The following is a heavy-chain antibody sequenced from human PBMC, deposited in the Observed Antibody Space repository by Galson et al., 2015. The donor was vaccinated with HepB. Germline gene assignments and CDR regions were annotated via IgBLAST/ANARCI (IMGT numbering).Heavy chain of an antibody. CDR1: GFTFDDYT. CDR2: ISWDGGST. CDR3: AKGGPYCSSTNCLPGLFDY. D-gene: IGHD2-2*01. V-gene: IGHV3-43*01. J-gene: IGHJ4*02. Sequence: SLRLSCAASGFTFDDYTMHWVRQAPGNGLEWVSLISWDGGSTYYADSVKGRFTISRDNSKNSLYLQMNSLRTEDTALYYCAKGGPYCSSTNCLPGLFDYWGQGTLVTVSS.